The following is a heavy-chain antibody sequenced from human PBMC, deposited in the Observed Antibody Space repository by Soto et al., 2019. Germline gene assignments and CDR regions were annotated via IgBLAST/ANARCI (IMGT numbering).Heavy chain of an antibody. CDR1: GVSFSNAW. CDR2: IKRKIEGEKT. V-gene: IGHV3-15*07. J-gene: IGHJ6*02. D-gene: IGHD2-15*01. Sequence: EVQLVESGGGLVKPGGSLRLSCAASGVSFSNAWMNWVRQAPGKGLEWVGRIKRKIEGEKTDYAAPVKGRFTISRDDSKNTLHLQMNSLKADDTALYYCTTGSVEGVWGQGTTVTVSS. CDR3: TTGSVEGV.